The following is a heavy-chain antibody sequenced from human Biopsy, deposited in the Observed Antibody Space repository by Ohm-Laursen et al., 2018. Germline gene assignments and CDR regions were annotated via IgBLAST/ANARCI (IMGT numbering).Heavy chain of an antibody. CDR1: GDSIGSYY. D-gene: IGHD3-22*01. V-gene: IGHV4-59*01. CDR3: ARDRGYYSDRTVPGYFDL. J-gene: IGHJ2*01. Sequence: GTLSLTCTVSGDSIGSYYWGWIRQPPGKGLEWIGYVHYTGITDYNRSLQSRVTISVDTSKNHFSLRLRSVTPADTAIYYCARDRGYYSDRTVPGYFDLWGRGTLVTVSS. CDR2: VHYTGIT.